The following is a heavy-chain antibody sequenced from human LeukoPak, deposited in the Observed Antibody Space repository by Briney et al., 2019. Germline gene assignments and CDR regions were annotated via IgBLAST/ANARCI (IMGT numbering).Heavy chain of an antibody. D-gene: IGHD3-10*01. J-gene: IGHJ4*02. CDR1: GFSFSNYG. Sequence: PGRSLRLSCVTSGFSFSNYGMHWLRQAPGKGLEWAAVISHDVNEKYYADPVKGRFTISRDNSKNTLYLQMNSLRVEDTAVYYCAKGVYGSRSTSLADVWGQGTLVTVSS. V-gene: IGHV3-30*18. CDR2: ISHDVNEK. CDR3: AKGVYGSRSTSLADV.